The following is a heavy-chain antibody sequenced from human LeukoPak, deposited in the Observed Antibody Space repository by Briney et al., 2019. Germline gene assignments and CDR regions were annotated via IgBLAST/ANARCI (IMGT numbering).Heavy chain of an antibody. Sequence: SETLSLTCTVSGGSISSYYWSWIRQPPGKGLEWIGYIYYSGSTNYNPSLKSRVTISVDTSKNQFSLKLSSVTAADTAVYYCAGHEYSNLIFDYWGQGTLVTVSS. J-gene: IGHJ4*02. CDR2: IYYSGST. V-gene: IGHV4-59*08. D-gene: IGHD4-4*01. CDR3: AGHEYSNLIFDY. CDR1: GGSISSYY.